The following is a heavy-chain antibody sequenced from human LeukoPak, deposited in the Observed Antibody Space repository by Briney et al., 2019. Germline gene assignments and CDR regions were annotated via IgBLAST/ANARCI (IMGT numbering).Heavy chain of an antibody. CDR1: GFTFSDYY. CDR3: ARGPGTAAAGDTYYYYGMDV. V-gene: IGHV3-11*06. Sequence: GGSLRLSCAASGFTFSDYYMSWIRQAPGKGLEWVSYISSSSIYTNYADSVKGRFTISRDNAKNSLYLQMNSLRAEDTAVYYCARGPGTAAAGDTYYYYGMDVWGQGTTVTVSS. CDR2: ISSSSIYT. J-gene: IGHJ6*02. D-gene: IGHD6-13*01.